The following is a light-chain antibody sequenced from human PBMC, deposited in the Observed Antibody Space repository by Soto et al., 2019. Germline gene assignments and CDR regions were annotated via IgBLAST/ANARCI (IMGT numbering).Light chain of an antibody. CDR2: DNN. CDR3: GTWDSSLSAGV. V-gene: IGLV1-51*01. Sequence: SVLTQPPSVSAAPGQKVTLSCSGSSSHIGNNYVSWYQQLPGTAPKLLIYDNNKRPSGIPDRFSGSKSGTSATLGITGLQTGDEADYYCGTWDSSLSAGVFGGGTKVTVL. J-gene: IGLJ2*01. CDR1: SSHIGNNY.